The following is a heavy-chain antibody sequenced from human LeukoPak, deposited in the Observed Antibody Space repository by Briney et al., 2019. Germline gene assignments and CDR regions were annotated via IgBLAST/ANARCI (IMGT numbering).Heavy chain of an antibody. CDR3: VTYRQVMLPFEA. CDR2: IFPSGGEI. J-gene: IGHJ5*02. Sequence: GGSLRLSCAASGFTFSTFAMLWVRQPRGRGLEWVSSIFPSGGEIHYADSVRARFTISRDNSKSTLSLQMNSLRAEDTAIYYCVTYRQVMLPFEAWGQGTLVTVSS. D-gene: IGHD5-18*01. V-gene: IGHV3-23*01. CDR1: GFTFSTFA.